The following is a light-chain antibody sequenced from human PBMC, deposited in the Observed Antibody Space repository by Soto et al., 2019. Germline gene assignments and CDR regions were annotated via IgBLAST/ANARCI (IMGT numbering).Light chain of an antibody. CDR2: EVS. V-gene: IGLV2-14*01. Sequence: QSGLTQPPSASGSPGESVTISCTGTSSDVGSYYNWVSWYQQHPGKVPKLMIYEVSNRRSGVSNRFSGSKSGNTASLTISGLQAEDEADYYCSSYTSSSTLVFGGGTKLTVL. CDR1: SSDVGSYYNW. CDR3: SSYTSSSTLV. J-gene: IGLJ2*01.